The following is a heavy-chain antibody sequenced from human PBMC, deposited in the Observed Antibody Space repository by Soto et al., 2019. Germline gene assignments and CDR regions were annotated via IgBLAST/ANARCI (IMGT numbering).Heavy chain of an antibody. J-gene: IGHJ5*02. CDR3: ARPDYGDYASFDP. D-gene: IGHD4-17*01. Sequence: ASVKVSCKASGYTSTSYGIIWVRQAPGQGLEWMGWISAYNGNTNYAQKLQGRVTMTTDTSTSTAYMELRSLRSDDTAVHYCARPDYGDYASFDPWGQGTLVTVSS. CDR2: ISAYNGNT. V-gene: IGHV1-18*01. CDR1: GYTSTSYG.